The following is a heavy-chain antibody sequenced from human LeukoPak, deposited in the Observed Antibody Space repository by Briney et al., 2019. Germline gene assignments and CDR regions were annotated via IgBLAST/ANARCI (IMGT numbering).Heavy chain of an antibody. CDR2: MNPNSGNT. Sequence: ASVKVSCKASGYTFTNYDINWVRQATGQGLEWMGWMNPNSGNTGYAQKFQGRVTMTRNTSISTAYMELSSLRSEDTAVYYCARGIVRITIFGVVINWFDPWGQGTLVTVSS. J-gene: IGHJ5*02. CDR1: GYTFTNYD. CDR3: ARGIVRITIFGVVINWFDP. V-gene: IGHV1-8*01. D-gene: IGHD3-3*01.